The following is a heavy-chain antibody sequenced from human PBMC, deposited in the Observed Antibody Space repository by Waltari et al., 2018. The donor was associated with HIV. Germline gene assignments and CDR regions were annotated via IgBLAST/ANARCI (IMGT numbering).Heavy chain of an antibody. CDR3: AKGMAVAATTDAFDI. CDR1: GFTFSSYA. D-gene: IGHD6-19*01. J-gene: IGHJ3*02. CDR2: ISGSGGST. V-gene: IGHV3-23*01. Sequence: EVQLLESGGGLVQPGGSLRLSCAASGFTFSSYAMSWVRQALGKGLEWVSVISGSGGSTNYADSVKGRFTISRDNSKNTLDLQMNSLRAEDTAVYYCAKGMAVAATTDAFDIWGQGTMVTVSS.